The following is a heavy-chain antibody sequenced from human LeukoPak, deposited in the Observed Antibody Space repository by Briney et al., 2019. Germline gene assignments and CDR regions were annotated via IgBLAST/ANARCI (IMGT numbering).Heavy chain of an antibody. Sequence: GGSLRLSCAASEFTFSSYSMNWVRQAPGKGLEWVTLIYYDGTNRYYADSVKGRFTVSRDNSNNTVYLQMSSLRVEDTAVYYCARQTTVAADFWGQGTLVTVSS. CDR3: ARQTTVAADF. V-gene: IGHV3-33*08. J-gene: IGHJ4*02. D-gene: IGHD4-23*01. CDR1: EFTFSSYS. CDR2: IYYDGTNR.